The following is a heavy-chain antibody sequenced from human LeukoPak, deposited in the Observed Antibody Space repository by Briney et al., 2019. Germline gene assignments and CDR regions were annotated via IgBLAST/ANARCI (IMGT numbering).Heavy chain of an antibody. J-gene: IGHJ5*02. Sequence: SETLSLTCTVSGGSISSSCYYWGWIRQPPGKGLEWIGSIYYSGSTYYNPSLKSRVTISVDTSKNQFSLKLSSVTAADTAVYYCARAAVAGRGDWFDPWGQGTLVTVSS. CDR2: IYYSGST. CDR3: ARAAVAGRGDWFDP. CDR1: GGSISSSCYY. D-gene: IGHD6-19*01. V-gene: IGHV4-39*01.